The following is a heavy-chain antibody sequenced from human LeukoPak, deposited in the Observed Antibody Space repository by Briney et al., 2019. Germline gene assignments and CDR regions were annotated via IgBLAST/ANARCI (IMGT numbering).Heavy chain of an antibody. CDR2: ISGSGGST. CDR1: GFTFSSYA. CDR3: ARARSYDFWSFMDV. J-gene: IGHJ6*03. V-gene: IGHV3-23*01. D-gene: IGHD3-3*01. Sequence: GGSLRLSCAASGFTFSSYAMSWVRQAPGKGLEWVSAISGSGGSTYYADSVKGRFTISRDNSKNTLYLQMNSLRAEDAAVYYCARARSYDFWSFMDVWAKGTTVTVSS.